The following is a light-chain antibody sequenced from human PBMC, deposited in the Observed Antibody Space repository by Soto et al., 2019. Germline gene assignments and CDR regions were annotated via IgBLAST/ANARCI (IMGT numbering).Light chain of an antibody. J-gene: IGLJ1*01. CDR1: SSNIGSNT. CDR2: ANN. V-gene: IGLV1-44*01. Sequence: QSVLTQPPSASGSPGQRATISGSGSSSNIGSNTVNWHQQLPGTAPKLLIHANNQRPSGVPDRFSGSQSGPSAALAISWLQSAAADYYCAAWEDRRNGYVFGTGTKLPVL. CDR3: AAWEDRRNGYV.